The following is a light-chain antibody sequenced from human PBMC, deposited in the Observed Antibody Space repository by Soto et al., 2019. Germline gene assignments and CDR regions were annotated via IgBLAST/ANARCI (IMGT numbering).Light chain of an antibody. V-gene: IGKV3-20*01. J-gene: IGKJ1*01. CDR1: QSISSSY. Sequence: EIVLTQSPGTLSLSPGKRATLSCRASQSISSSYLAWYQQRPGQAPRLLIYGASSRATGIPDRFSGSGSGTEFTLTISRLEPEDFALYYCHQYGSSSWTFGQGTKVEIK. CDR3: HQYGSSSWT. CDR2: GAS.